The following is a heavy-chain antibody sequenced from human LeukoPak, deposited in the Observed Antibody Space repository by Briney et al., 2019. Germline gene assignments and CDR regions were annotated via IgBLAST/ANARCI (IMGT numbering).Heavy chain of an antibody. CDR3: AKESSSWPLRGWFDP. V-gene: IGHV3-21*01. J-gene: IGHJ5*02. CDR2: ISSSGNYI. D-gene: IGHD6-13*01. CDR1: GFIFSSYN. Sequence: GGSLRLSCAASGFIFSSYNMNWVRQAPGKGLEWVSSISSSGNYIYYADSVKGRFTISRDNAKNSLYLQMNRLRAEDTALYYCAKESSSWPLRGWFDPWGQGTLVTVSS.